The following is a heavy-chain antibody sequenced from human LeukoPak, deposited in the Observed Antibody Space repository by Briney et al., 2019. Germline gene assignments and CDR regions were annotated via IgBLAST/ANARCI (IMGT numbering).Heavy chain of an antibody. J-gene: IGHJ5*02. CDR2: IIPMFGSR. CDR1: GGSFTNCP. D-gene: IGHD5-18*01. Sequence: ASVKVSCKASGGSFTNCPFHWVRQAPGQGLEWMGGIIPMFGSRDCAQKFQGRLTITADESTTTAYLELSSLRSEDTAVYYCARVRPYSYRGSWFDPWGQGTLVTVSS. V-gene: IGHV1-69*13. CDR3: ARVRPYSYRGSWFDP.